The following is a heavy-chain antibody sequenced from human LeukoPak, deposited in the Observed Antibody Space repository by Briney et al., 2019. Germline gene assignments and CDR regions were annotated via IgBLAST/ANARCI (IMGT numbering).Heavy chain of an antibody. V-gene: IGHV4-39*07. CDR1: GGSISSSSYY. D-gene: IGHD2-2*01. CDR3: ARDAGHQLSRRNYYAMDV. CDR2: IYYGGST. Sequence: PSETLSFTCTVSGGSISSSSYYWGWIRQPPGKGLEWIGSIYYGGSTYYNSSLKSRVTISVDTSKNQFSLRVSSVTAADTAVYYCARDAGHQLSRRNYYAMDVWGQGTTVTVSS. J-gene: IGHJ6*02.